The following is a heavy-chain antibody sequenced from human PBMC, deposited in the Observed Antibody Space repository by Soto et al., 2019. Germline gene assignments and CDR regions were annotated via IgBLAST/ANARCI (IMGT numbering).Heavy chain of an antibody. V-gene: IGHV3-30*05. CDR3: AKDRTVAARNFDY. CDR2: ISYDGSNK. D-gene: IGHD6-6*01. J-gene: IGHJ4*02. Sequence: HPGGSLRLSCAVSGFTFSSYGMHWVRQAPGKGLEWVAVISYDGSNKYYADSVKGRFTISRDNSKNTLYLQMNNLRAEGSAVYYCAKDRTVAARNFDYWGQGTQVTVSS. CDR1: GFTFSSYG.